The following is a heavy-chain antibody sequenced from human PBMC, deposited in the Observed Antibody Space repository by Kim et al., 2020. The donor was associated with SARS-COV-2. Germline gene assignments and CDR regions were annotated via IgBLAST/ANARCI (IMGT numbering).Heavy chain of an antibody. J-gene: IGHJ4*02. Sequence: GGSLRLSCAASGFTFSSYAMSWVRQAPGKGLEWVSAISGSGGSTYYADSVKGRFTISRDNSKNTLYLQMNSLRAEDTAVYYCAKTPGVTPAPYYFDYWGQGTLVTVSS. CDR2: ISGSGGST. CDR3: AKTPGVTPAPYYFDY. D-gene: IGHD3-3*01. V-gene: IGHV3-23*01. CDR1: GFTFSSYA.